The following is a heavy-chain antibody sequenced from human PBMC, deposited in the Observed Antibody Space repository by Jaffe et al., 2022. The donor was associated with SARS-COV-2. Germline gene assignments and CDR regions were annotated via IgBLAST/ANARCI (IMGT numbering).Heavy chain of an antibody. CDR3: TRRVFITAGENYFDP. CDR1: GFTFSDST. Sequence: EVHLVESGGGLVQPGGSLKLSCAASGFTFSDSTMHWVRQASGKGLEWVGRIRTKANDYATAYGTSVKGRFTISRDDSKNTAYLQMNSLKTEDTAVYYCTRRVFITAGENYFDPWGQGTLVTVSS. V-gene: IGHV3-73*02. J-gene: IGHJ5*02. CDR2: IRTKANDYAT. D-gene: IGHD6-13*01.